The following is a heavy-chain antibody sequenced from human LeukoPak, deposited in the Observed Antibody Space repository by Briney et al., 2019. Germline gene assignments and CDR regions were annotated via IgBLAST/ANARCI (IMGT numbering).Heavy chain of an antibody. J-gene: IGHJ4*02. V-gene: IGHV1-2*02. CDR3: ARDGRGGIYLGWGPINYFDD. CDR1: GYTFTGYY. D-gene: IGHD1-26*01. Sequence: ASVKVSCKASGYTFTGYYMHWVRQAPGQGLEWMGWINPNSGGTNYAQKFQGRVTMTRDTSTSTAHMELRRLRNDDTAVYYCARDGRGGIYLGWGPINYFDDWGQGALVTVSS. CDR2: INPNSGGT.